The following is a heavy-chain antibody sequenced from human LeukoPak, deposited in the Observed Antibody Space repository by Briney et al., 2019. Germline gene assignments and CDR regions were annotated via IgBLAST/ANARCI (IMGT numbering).Heavy chain of an antibody. V-gene: IGHV4-61*02. J-gene: IGHJ5*02. CDR2: IYTSGST. CDR3: ARDRRWLQHNNWFDL. CDR1: GGSISSGSYY. D-gene: IGHD5-24*01. Sequence: PSQTLSLTCTVSGGSISSGSYYWSWIRQPAGKGLEWIGRIYTSGSTNYNPSLKSRVTISVDTSKNQFSLKLSSVTAADTAVYYCARDRRWLQHNNWFDLWGQGTLVTVSS.